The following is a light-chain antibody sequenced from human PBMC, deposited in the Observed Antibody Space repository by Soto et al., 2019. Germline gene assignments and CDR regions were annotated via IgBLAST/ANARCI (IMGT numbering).Light chain of an antibody. CDR3: QTWGTGIRV. Sequence: QLVLTQSPSAAASLGASVKLTCTLSSGHSSYAIAWHQQQPEKGPRYLMKLNXDGSXXXXXXXXXRFSGSSSGAERYLTXXXXXXXXXXXXYCQTWGTGIRVFGGGTKLTVL. CDR2: LNXDGSX. CDR1: SGHSSYA. V-gene: IGLV4-69*01. J-gene: IGLJ3*02.